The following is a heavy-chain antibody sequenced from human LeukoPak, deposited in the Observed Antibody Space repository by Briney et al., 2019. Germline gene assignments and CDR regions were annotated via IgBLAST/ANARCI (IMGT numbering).Heavy chain of an antibody. Sequence: GRSLRLSCTASGFPFSNYGMHWVRQAPGKGLVWVAVIWPDGGIKYYADSVKGRFTVSRDNSKNTLYLQMNSLRAEDTAVYYCARHNNAYDWDYWGQGTLVTVSS. V-gene: IGHV3-33*01. CDR1: GFPFSNYG. D-gene: IGHD5-12*01. CDR2: IWPDGGIK. J-gene: IGHJ4*02. CDR3: ARHNNAYDWDY.